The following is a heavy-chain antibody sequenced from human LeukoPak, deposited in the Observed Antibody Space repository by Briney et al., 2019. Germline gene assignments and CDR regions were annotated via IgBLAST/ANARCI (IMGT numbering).Heavy chain of an antibody. CDR2: INHSGST. D-gene: IGHD6-13*01. Sequence: PSETLSLTCAVYCGSFSCYYWSWIRQPPGKGLEWIGEINHSGSTNYNPSLKSRVTISVDTSKNQFFLKLRSVPAADTAVYYCARDRVGQQLVGRKNYYYYMHVWGKGTTVTISS. V-gene: IGHV4-34*01. J-gene: IGHJ6*03. CDR3: ARDRVGQQLVGRKNYYYYMHV. CDR1: CGSFSCYY.